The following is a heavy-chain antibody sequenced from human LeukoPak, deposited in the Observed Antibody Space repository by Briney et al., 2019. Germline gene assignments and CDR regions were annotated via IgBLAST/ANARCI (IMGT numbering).Heavy chain of an antibody. J-gene: IGHJ4*02. CDR3: ARDTYGSSGYYYQDY. D-gene: IGHD3-22*01. CDR1: GFSFSVYS. V-gene: IGHV3-21*01. CDR2: ISSSSGSI. Sequence: PGGSLRLSCAASGFSFSVYSMNWVRQAPGEGLEWVSSISSSSGSIYYADSVKGRFTISRDNAKNSLYLQMNSLRAEDTAVYYCARDTYGSSGYYYQDYWGQGTLVTVSS.